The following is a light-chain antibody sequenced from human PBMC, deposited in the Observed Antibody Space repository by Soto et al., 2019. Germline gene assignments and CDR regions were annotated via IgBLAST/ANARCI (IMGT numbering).Light chain of an antibody. CDR3: QQYGSSHLT. Sequence: EIVLTQSPGTLSLSPGERATLFCRASQGVSSNDLAWYQQKLGRAPRLLIYGASSRATGIPDRFSGSVSGADFTLTISRLEPEDFEVYYCQQYGSSHLTFGGGTKVEIK. CDR1: QGVSSND. V-gene: IGKV3-20*01. CDR2: GAS. J-gene: IGKJ4*01.